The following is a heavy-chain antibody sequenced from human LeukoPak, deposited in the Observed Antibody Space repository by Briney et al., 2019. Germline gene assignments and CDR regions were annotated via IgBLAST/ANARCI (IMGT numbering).Heavy chain of an antibody. J-gene: IGHJ2*01. CDR2: IYYSGRT. D-gene: IGHD2-15*01. CDR1: GGSISSYY. V-gene: IGHV4-59*08. CDR3: ARGYCSGGTCYGYFDL. Sequence: SDTLSLTCTVSGGSISSYYWSWIRQPPGKGLEWIGYIYYSGRTNYNPSLKSRVTISVDTSKNQFSLKLSSVTAADTAVYYCARGYCSGGTCYGYFDLWGRGTLVTVSS.